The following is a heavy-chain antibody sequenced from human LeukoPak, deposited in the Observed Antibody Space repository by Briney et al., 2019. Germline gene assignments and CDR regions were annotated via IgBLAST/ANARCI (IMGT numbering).Heavy chain of an antibody. CDR1: GGSISSSSYS. CDR3: ARPRRGWNDRSVHIDY. CDR2: IHYDGNT. D-gene: IGHD1-1*01. V-gene: IGHV4-39*01. Sequence: SETLSLTCTVSGGSISSSSYSWTWIRQPPGKGLEWIGSIHYDGNTYYKPSLKSRVTISVDTSKNQFSLKLSSVTAADTAVYYCARPRRGWNDRSVHIDYWGQGTLVTVSS. J-gene: IGHJ4*02.